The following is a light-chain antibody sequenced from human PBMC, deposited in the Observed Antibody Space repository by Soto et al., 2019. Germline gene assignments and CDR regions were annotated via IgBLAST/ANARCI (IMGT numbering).Light chain of an antibody. J-gene: IGKJ4*01. CDR3: QQYGSSPLT. V-gene: IGKV3-20*01. CDR1: QSVSSSY. CDR2: GAS. Sequence: EIVLTQSPGTLSLSPGERVTLSCRASQSVSSSYLAWYQQKPDQAPRLLIYGASSRATGIPDRFSGSGSGTDFTLTISRLEPEDFAVYYCQQYGSSPLTFGGGTKVEI.